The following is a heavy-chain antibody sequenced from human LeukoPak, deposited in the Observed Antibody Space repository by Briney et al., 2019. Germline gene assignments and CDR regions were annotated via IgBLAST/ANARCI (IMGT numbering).Heavy chain of an antibody. CDR1: GFTFSSYA. CDR2: ISGSGGST. CDR3: AKGLSSSGWYLCPR. D-gene: IGHD6-19*01. J-gene: IGHJ4*02. V-gene: IGHV3-23*01. Sequence: PGGSLRLFCAASGFTFSSYAMSWVRQAPGKGLEWVSAISGSGGSTYYADSVKGRFNISRDNSKNTLYLQMNSLRAEDTAVYYCAKGLSSSGWYLCPRWGQGTLVTVSS.